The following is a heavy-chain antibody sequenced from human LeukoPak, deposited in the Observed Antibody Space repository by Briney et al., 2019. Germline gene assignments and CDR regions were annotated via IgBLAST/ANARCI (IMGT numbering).Heavy chain of an antibody. J-gene: IGHJ4*02. V-gene: IGHV3-30*02. CDR2: IRYDGSNK. Sequence: GGSLRLSCAASGFTFSSYGMHWVRQAPGKGLEWVAFIRYDGSNKYNADSVKGRFTISRDNSKNTLYLQMNSLRAEDTAVYYCARAGYCSGGSCYLSYFDYWGQGTLVTVSS. CDR1: GFTFSSYG. CDR3: ARAGYCSGGSCYLSYFDY. D-gene: IGHD2-15*01.